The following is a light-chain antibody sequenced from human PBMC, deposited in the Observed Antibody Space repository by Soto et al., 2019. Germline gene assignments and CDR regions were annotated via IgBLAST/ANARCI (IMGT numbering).Light chain of an antibody. CDR1: SSHIGSNT. V-gene: IGLV1-44*01. CDR2: SNN. CDR3: AAWDDSLNGYWV. J-gene: IGLJ3*02. Sequence: QSVLTQPPSASGTPGQRVTIPCSGSSSHIGSNTVNWYQPLPGTAPQLPIYSNNQRPSGVPDRFSGSKSGTSASLAISGLQSEDEADYYCAAWDDSLNGYWVFGGGTKLTVL.